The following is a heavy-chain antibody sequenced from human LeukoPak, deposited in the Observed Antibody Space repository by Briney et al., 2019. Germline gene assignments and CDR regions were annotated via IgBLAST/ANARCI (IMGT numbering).Heavy chain of an antibody. D-gene: IGHD3-16*01. CDR3: ARGSDSPYDYVNKDN. CDR2: IYTSGST. CDR1: GGSISSYY. V-gene: IGHV4-4*07. Sequence: SETLSLTCTVSGGSISSYYWSWIRQPAGKGLEWIGRIYTSGSTNYNPSLKSRVTMSVDTSKNQFSLKLSSVTAADTAVYYCARGSDSPYDYVNKDNWGQRTLVTVSS. J-gene: IGHJ4*02.